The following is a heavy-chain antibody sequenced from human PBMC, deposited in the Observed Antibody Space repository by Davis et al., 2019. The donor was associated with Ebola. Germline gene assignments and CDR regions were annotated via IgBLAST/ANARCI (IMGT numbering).Heavy chain of an antibody. CDR2: ISGSGGST. CDR3: ARARVGSGYYLTLYYFDY. V-gene: IGHV3-23*01. D-gene: IGHD3-22*01. J-gene: IGHJ4*02. Sequence: GGSLRLSCAASGFTFSSYAMHWVRQAPGKGLEWVSTISGSGGSTYYADSVKGRFTISRDNSKNTLYLQMNSLRAEDTAVYYCARARVGSGYYLTLYYFDYWGQGTLVTVSS. CDR1: GFTFSSYA.